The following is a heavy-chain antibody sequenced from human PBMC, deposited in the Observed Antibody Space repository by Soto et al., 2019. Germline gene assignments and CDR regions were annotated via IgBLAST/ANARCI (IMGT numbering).Heavy chain of an antibody. D-gene: IGHD2-2*01. CDR3: ARGCISTSCYDYYYYGMDV. J-gene: IGHJ6*02. Sequence: ASVKVSCKASGYTFTGYYMHWVRQAPGQGLEWMGWINPNSGGTNYAQKFQGWVTMTRDTSINTAYTELSRLRSDDTAVYYCARGCISTSCYDYYYYGMDVWGQGTTVTVSS. V-gene: IGHV1-2*04. CDR2: INPNSGGT. CDR1: GYTFTGYY.